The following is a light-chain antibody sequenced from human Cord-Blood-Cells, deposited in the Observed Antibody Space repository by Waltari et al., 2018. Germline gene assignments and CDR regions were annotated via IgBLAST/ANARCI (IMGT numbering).Light chain of an antibody. Sequence: QSALTQPASVSGSSGQSIPISFNRTNIDVWWYNYVPWYQQHPGKAPKLMIYDVSNRPSGVSNRFSGSKSGNTASLTISGLQAEDEADYYCSSYTSSSTYVFGTGTKVTVL. CDR2: DVS. CDR3: SSYTSSSTYV. V-gene: IGLV2-14*01. J-gene: IGLJ1*01. CDR1: NIDVWWYNY.